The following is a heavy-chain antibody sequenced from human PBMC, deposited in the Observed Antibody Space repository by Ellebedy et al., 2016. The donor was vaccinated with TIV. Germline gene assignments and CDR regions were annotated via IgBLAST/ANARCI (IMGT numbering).Heavy chain of an antibody. CDR2: MNPNSGNT. CDR1: GYTFSNYY. CDR3: ARGFDGSGSYYYYGMDV. J-gene: IGHJ6*02. V-gene: IGHV1-8*02. D-gene: IGHD3-10*01. Sequence: AASVKVSFKASGYTFSNYYMHWVRQATGQGLEWMGWMNPNSGNTGYAQKFQGRVTMTRNTSISTAYMELSSLRSEDTAVYYCARGFDGSGSYYYYGMDVWGQGTRVTVSS.